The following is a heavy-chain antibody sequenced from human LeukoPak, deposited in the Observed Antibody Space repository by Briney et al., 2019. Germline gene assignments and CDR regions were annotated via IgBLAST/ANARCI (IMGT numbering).Heavy chain of an antibody. Sequence: SQTLSLTCTVSGGSISSYYWSWIRNPPGQGMDWIGYSYYSGSTNYNPSLKSRVTISVDTAKTQFSLKLSPVTAADTAVYYCARAPRSIGYYGMDVWGKGTTVTVSS. CDR2: SYYSGST. J-gene: IGHJ6*04. CDR3: ARAPRSIGYYGMDV. CDR1: GGSISSYY. D-gene: IGHD2-15*01. V-gene: IGHV4-59*01.